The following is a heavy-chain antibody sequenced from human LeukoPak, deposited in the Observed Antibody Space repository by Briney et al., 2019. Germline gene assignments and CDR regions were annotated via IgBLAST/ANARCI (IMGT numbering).Heavy chain of an antibody. J-gene: IGHJ3*01. CDR2: IKYDGREK. Sequence: QPGGSLRLSCVASGFTFSSYWMNWVRQAPGRGLEWVANIKYDGREKYYVDSVKGRFTISRDNAKNSLYLQMNSLRAEDTAVYYCARGGSPPEALGDTFDVWGHGTLVTVSS. D-gene: IGHD1-26*01. CDR1: GFTFSSYW. CDR3: ARGGSPPEALGDTFDV. V-gene: IGHV3-7*05.